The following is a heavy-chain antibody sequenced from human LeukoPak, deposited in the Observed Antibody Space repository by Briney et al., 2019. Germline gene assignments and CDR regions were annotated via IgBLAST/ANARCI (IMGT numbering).Heavy chain of an antibody. Sequence: ASVKVSCKASGYTFTGYYIHWVRQAPGQGLEWMGWIHPNSGGTYFAQKFQGRVTMTRDTSISTAYLEMRSDDTAVYYCARYSSSWYNAFDIWGQGTMVTVSS. CDR2: IHPNSGGT. D-gene: IGHD6-13*01. V-gene: IGHV1-2*02. J-gene: IGHJ3*02. CDR3: ARYSSSWYNAFDI. CDR1: GYTFTGYY.